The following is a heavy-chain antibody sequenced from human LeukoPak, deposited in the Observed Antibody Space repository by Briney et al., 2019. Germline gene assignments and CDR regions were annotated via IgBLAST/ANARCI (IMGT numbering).Heavy chain of an antibody. Sequence: PSETLSLTCTVSGGSVSSSSYYWGWIRQPPGKGLEWIGSIYYSGSTYYNPSLKSRVTISVDTSKNQFSLKLSSVTAADTAVYYCARGYYDSSGYYGYFDYWGQGTLVTVSS. V-gene: IGHV4-39*07. CDR1: GGSVSSSSYY. J-gene: IGHJ4*02. CDR2: IYYSGST. D-gene: IGHD3-22*01. CDR3: ARGYYDSSGYYGYFDY.